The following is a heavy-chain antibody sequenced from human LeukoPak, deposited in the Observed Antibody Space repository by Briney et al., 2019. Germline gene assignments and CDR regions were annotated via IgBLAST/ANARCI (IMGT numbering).Heavy chain of an antibody. CDR1: GYTFTSYD. Sequence: AAVKVPCKASGYTFTSYDINLVRQATAQGLEWMGWMNPNSGNTGYEQKFQGRVTMTRNNSISTAYMELSSLRSDDTAVYYCAESRDDFWSGDQDSWGQGTLVTVSS. V-gene: IGHV1-8*01. CDR2: MNPNSGNT. J-gene: IGHJ4*02. D-gene: IGHD3-3*01. CDR3: AESRDDFWSGDQDS.